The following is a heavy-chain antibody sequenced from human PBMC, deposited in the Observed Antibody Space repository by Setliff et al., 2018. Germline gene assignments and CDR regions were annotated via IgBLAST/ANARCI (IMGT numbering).Heavy chain of an antibody. CDR1: GYSFNDYG. CDR3: SRLVRYCTRTSCQRLSGDDY. J-gene: IGHJ4*02. V-gene: IGHV1-18*01. D-gene: IGHD2-2*01. Sequence: ASVKVSCKASGYSFNDYGVNWVRQAPGQGLEWVGWIIPYTGKTYYAPKFEGRVIMTTDSSTTTAYLDLRSLRPDDTAICFCSRLVRYCTRTSCQRLSGDDYWGQGTLVTVSS. CDR2: IIPYTGKT.